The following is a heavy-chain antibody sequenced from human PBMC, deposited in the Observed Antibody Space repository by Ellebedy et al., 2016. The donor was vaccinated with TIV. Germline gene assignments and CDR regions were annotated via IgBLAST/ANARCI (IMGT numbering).Heavy chain of an antibody. CDR1: GASINRSSFY. CDR3: ARRVVGWFDP. D-gene: IGHD2-15*01. V-gene: IGHV4-39*02. J-gene: IGHJ5*02. Sequence: MPSETLSLTCSVSGASINRSSFYWDWVRQPPGKGLEWIGTIYHDGNTFYNPSLQRRVTISVDTSKNRFSLNLSSVTAADTAMYYYARRVVGWFDPWGQGTLVTVSS. CDR2: IYHDGNT.